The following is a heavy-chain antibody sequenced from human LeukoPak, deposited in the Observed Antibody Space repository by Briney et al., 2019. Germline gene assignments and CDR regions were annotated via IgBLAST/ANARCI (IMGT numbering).Heavy chain of an antibody. CDR1: GGSFSGYY. V-gene: IGHV4-34*01. CDR3: ARSPHKYSSSKDFDY. Sequence: SSETLSLTCAVYGGSFSGYYWSWIRQPPGKGLEWIGEINHSGSTNYNPSLKSRVTMSVDTSKNQFSLKLSSVTAADTAVYYCARSPHKYSSSKDFDYWGQGTLVTVSS. D-gene: IGHD6-6*01. CDR2: INHSGST. J-gene: IGHJ4*02.